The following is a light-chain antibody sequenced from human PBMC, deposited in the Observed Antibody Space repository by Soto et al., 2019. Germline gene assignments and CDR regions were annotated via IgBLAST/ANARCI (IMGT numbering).Light chain of an antibody. J-gene: IGLJ2*01. CDR3: AAWDDSLSGVV. CDR2: RNS. V-gene: IGLV1-47*01. Sequence: VLTQPPSASGTPGQRVTISCSGSSSNIGSNYVYWYQQLPGTVPQLLIYRNSERPSGVPDRFSGSKSGTSASLAISGLRSEDEADYYCAAWDDSLSGVVFGGGTQLTV. CDR1: SSNIGSNY.